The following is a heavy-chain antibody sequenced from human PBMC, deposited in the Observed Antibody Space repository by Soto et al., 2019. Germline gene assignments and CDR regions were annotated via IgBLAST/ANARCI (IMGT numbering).Heavy chain of an antibody. Sequence: ASVEVSCKASGYTFTIYDSNWVRQATGQGLEWMGWMNPNSGNTGYAQKFQGRVTMTRNTSISTAYMELSSLRSEDTAVYYCARVTASKWLVRFNWFDPWGQGTLVTVSS. CDR3: ARVTASKWLVRFNWFDP. V-gene: IGHV1-8*01. CDR1: GYTFTIYD. CDR2: MNPNSGNT. J-gene: IGHJ5*02. D-gene: IGHD6-19*01.